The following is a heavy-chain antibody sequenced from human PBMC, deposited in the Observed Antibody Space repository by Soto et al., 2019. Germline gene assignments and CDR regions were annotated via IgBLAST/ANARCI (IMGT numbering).Heavy chain of an antibody. D-gene: IGHD6-13*01. J-gene: IGHJ4*02. CDR1: GYTFTSYA. Sequence: QVQLVQSGAEVKKPGASVKVSCKASGYTFTSYAMHWVRQAPGQRLEWMGWINAGNGNTKYSQKFQGRVTITRDTSASTAYMEPSSLRSEDTAVYYCARDPGQQLGYDYWGQGTLVTVSS. CDR2: INAGNGNT. V-gene: IGHV1-3*01. CDR3: ARDPGQQLGYDY.